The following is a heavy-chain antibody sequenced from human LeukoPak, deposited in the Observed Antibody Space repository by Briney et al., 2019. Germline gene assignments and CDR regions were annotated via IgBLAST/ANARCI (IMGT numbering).Heavy chain of an antibody. CDR2: ISPNSGGT. CDR3: ANKLRGANNWFDP. Sequence: GASVKISCKASGYTFTGYYMHWVRQAPGQGLEWMGWISPNSGGTNYAQKFQGRVTMTRDTSISTAYMELSRLRSDDTAVYYCANKLRGANNWFDPWGQGTLVTVSS. CDR1: GYTFTGYY. D-gene: IGHD1-26*01. V-gene: IGHV1-2*02. J-gene: IGHJ5*02.